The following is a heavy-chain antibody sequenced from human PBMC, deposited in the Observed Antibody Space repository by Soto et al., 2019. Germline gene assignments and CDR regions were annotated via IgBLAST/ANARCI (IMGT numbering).Heavy chain of an antibody. Sequence: HVELVQSGADVKKPGAAVTISCKASGYTFTDYALHWVRQAPGQRLEWMGWMNAGVGNTLYSQKFQGRITITRDTSASTAYMELNSLKSEDTAIYYCARDTGYTFGSLNYWGPGTLVTVSS. CDR2: MNAGVGNT. D-gene: IGHD5-18*01. CDR1: GYTFTDYA. CDR3: ARDTGYTFGSLNY. V-gene: IGHV1-3*01. J-gene: IGHJ4*02.